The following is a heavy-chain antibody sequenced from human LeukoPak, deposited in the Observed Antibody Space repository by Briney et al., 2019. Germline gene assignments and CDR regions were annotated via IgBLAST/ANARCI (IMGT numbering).Heavy chain of an antibody. Sequence: ASVKVSCKASGYTFTGYYMHWVRQAPGQGLEWMGWINPNSGGTNYAQKFQGRVTMTRDTSISTAHMELSRLRSDDTAVYYCARGGDSSGYYLEQFDYWGQGTLVTVSS. V-gene: IGHV1-2*02. CDR1: GYTFTGYY. J-gene: IGHJ4*02. CDR3: ARGGDSSGYYLEQFDY. CDR2: INPNSGGT. D-gene: IGHD3-22*01.